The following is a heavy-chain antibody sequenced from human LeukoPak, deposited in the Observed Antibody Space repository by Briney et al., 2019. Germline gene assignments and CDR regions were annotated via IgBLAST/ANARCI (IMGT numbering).Heavy chain of an antibody. V-gene: IGHV1-18*01. CDR2: ISPYNGNT. J-gene: IGHJ6*02. CDR3: ARSLGESLYYGLDV. CDR1: GYTFTSYA. D-gene: IGHD3-10*01. Sequence: ASVKVSCKASGYTFTSYAISWVRQAPGQGLEWMGWISPYNGNTDYPQNVQGRVTMTTNTSTSTGYMELRSLRSDDTAMYYCARSLGESLYYGLDVWGQGTTVTVSS.